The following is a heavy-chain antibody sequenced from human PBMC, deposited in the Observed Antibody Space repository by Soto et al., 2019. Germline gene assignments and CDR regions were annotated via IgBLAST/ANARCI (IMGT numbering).Heavy chain of an antibody. Sequence: QITLKESGPTLVKPTQTLTLTCTFSGFSLSTSGVGVGWIRQPPGKALEWLALIYWNDDKRYSPSLKSRLTITRDTSKNQVVLTMTNMDPVDTATYYCAHTHRLGPLYYYYGMDVWGQGTTVTVSS. CDR3: AHTHRLGPLYYYYGMDV. V-gene: IGHV2-5*01. J-gene: IGHJ6*02. CDR1: GFSLSTSGVG. D-gene: IGHD6-19*01. CDR2: IYWNDDK.